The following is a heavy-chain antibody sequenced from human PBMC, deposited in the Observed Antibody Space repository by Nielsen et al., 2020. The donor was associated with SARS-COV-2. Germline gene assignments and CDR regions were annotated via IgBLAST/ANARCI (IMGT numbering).Heavy chain of an antibody. Sequence: SETLSLTCAVYGGSFSGYYWSWIRQPPGKGLEWIGYIYYSGSTNYNPSLKSRVTISVDTSKNQFSLKLSSVTAADTAVYYCARGGLIYSSSWYYFDYWGQGTLVTVSS. V-gene: IGHV4-59*01. J-gene: IGHJ4*02. D-gene: IGHD6-13*01. CDR2: IYYSGST. CDR1: GGSFSGYY. CDR3: ARGGLIYSSSWYYFDY.